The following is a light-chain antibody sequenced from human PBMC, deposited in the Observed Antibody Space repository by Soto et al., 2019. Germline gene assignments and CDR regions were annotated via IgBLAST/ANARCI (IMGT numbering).Light chain of an antibody. CDR3: QQYDSSPIT. CDR2: GAS. Sequence: IVMPPSPATLSVSPGERAPLSCRASQSVSSNLAWYQQKPGQAPRLLIYGASSRATGIPDRISGRGSGTDFTPTISRVEPEDFAVYYCQQYDSSPITFGQGTRLEIK. V-gene: IGKV3-20*01. J-gene: IGKJ5*01. CDR1: QSVSSN.